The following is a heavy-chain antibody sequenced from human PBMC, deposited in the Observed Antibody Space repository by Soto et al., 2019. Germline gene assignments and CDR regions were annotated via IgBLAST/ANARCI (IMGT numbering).Heavy chain of an antibody. CDR3: ARDAVLRYFDWLLYGNPNNEKPFDY. V-gene: IGHV1-18*04. CDR1: GYTFTSYG. J-gene: IGHJ4*02. CDR2: ISAYNGNT. D-gene: IGHD3-9*01. Sequence: ASVKVSCKASGYTFTSYGISWVRQAPGQGLEWMGWISAYNGNTNYAQKPQGRVTMTTDTSTSTAYMELRSLRSDDTAVYYCARDAVLRYFDWLLYGNPNNEKPFDYWGQGTLVTVSS.